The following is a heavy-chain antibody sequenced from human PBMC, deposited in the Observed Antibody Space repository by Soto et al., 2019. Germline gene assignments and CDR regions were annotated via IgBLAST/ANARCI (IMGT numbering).Heavy chain of an antibody. D-gene: IGHD5-12*01. Sequence: EVQLLESGGGLVQPGGSLRLSCAASGFSFSRYAMMWVRQAPGKGQEWVAGMTGSGGDIRYADSAKGRFTITKDNSKNTLYLQMNSLRAEDTAIYYCAKDAVYNDGLWLVANWGQGTLVTVSS. CDR2: MTGSGGDI. CDR1: GFSFSRYA. CDR3: AKDAVYNDGLWLVAN. J-gene: IGHJ4*02. V-gene: IGHV3-23*01.